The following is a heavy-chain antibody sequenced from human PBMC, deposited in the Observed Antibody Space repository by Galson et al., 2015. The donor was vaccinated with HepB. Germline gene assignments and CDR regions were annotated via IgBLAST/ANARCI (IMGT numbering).Heavy chain of an antibody. J-gene: IGHJ4*02. CDR3: AREGLGYSYGSD. D-gene: IGHD5-18*01. Sequence: TLSLTCTVSGGSISSGSYYWSWIRQPAGTGLEWIGRIYTSGSTNYNPSLKSRVTISVDTSKNQFSLKLSSVTAADTAVHYCAREGLGYSYGSDWGQGTLVTVSS. CDR1: GGSISSGSYY. CDR2: IYTSGST. V-gene: IGHV4-61*02.